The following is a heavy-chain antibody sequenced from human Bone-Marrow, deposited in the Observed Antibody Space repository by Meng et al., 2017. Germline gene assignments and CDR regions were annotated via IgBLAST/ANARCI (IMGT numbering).Heavy chain of an antibody. Sequence: GESLKISCAASGLTVRSNYMNWVRQAPGKGLEWVANIKQDGSEKYYVDSVKGRFTISRDNAKNSLYLQMNSLRAEDTAVYYCARELEERTMNSGMDVWGQGTTVTVSS. V-gene: IGHV3-7*01. CDR2: IKQDGSEK. D-gene: IGHD3-22*01. CDR1: GLTVRSNY. J-gene: IGHJ6*02. CDR3: ARELEERTMNSGMDV.